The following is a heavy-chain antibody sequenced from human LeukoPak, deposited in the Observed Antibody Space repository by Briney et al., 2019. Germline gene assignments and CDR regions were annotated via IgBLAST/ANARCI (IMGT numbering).Heavy chain of an antibody. V-gene: IGHV3-7*03. CDR3: ARCIVGATLDY. CDR2: IKQDGSEK. J-gene: IGHJ4*02. CDR1: GFTFSSYW. D-gene: IGHD1-26*01. Sequence: GGSLRLFCAASGFTFSSYWMSWVRQAPGKGLEWVANIKQDGSEKYYVDSVKGRFTISRDNAKNSLYLQMNSLRAEDTAVYYCARCIVGATLDYWGQGTLVTVSS.